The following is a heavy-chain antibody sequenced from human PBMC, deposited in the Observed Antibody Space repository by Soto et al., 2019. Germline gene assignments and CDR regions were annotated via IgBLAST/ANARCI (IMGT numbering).Heavy chain of an antibody. D-gene: IGHD3-10*01. CDR2: ISYDENTK. V-gene: IGHV3-30-3*01. J-gene: IGHJ6*02. Sequence: QVQLVESGGGVGQPGRSLRLSCAASGLTFSTYALNWVRQAPGRGLEWVAVISYDENTKYYSDSVTGLFTIARDNSNTALYLQMSSLRIEDAAVYYCARAPPRGFGGLDVWGQGTTVAFSS. CDR3: ARAPPRGFGGLDV. CDR1: GLTFSTYA.